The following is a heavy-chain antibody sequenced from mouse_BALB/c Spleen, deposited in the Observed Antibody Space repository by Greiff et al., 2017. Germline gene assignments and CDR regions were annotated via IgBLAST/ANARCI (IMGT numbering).Heavy chain of an antibody. CDR1: GYTFTSYW. D-gene: IGHD2-10*01. Sequence: QVQLKESGAELVKPGASVKLSCKASGYTFTSYWMHWVKQRPGQGLEWIGEINPSNGRTNYNEKFKSKATLTVDKSSSTAYMQLSSLTSEDSAVYYCARAYYGNPFDYWGQGTTLTVSS. CDR3: ARAYYGNPFDY. V-gene: IGHV1S81*02. J-gene: IGHJ2*01. CDR2: INPSNGRT.